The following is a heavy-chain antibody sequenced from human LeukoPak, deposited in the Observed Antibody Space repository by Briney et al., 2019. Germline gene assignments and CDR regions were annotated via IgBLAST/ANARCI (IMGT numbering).Heavy chain of an antibody. D-gene: IGHD6-19*01. Sequence: GGSLRLSCAASGFTFSSYAMTWVRQPPGKGLEWVSTISGSGGSTYYADSVKGRFTISRDNSKNTLYLQMNSLRAEDTAVYYCAKAGSGWFFDYWGQGTLVTVSS. CDR1: GFTFSSYA. V-gene: IGHV3-23*01. CDR3: AKAGSGWFFDY. J-gene: IGHJ4*02. CDR2: ISGSGGST.